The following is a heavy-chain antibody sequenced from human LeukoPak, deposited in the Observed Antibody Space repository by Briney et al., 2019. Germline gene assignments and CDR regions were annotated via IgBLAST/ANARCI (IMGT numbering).Heavy chain of an antibody. D-gene: IGHD3-16*02. CDR1: GGSISSYY. CDR3: ARSQYVWGSYRLNWFDP. Sequence: MPSETLSLTCTVSGGSISSYYWSWIRQPPGKGLEWIGYIYYSGSTNYNPSLKSRVTISVDTSKNQFSLKLSSVTAADTAVYYCARSQYVWGSYRLNWFDPWGQGTLVTVSS. V-gene: IGHV4-59*08. CDR2: IYYSGST. J-gene: IGHJ5*02.